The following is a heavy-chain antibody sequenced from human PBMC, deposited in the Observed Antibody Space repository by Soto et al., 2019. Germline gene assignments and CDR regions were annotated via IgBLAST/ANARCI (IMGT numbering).Heavy chain of an antibody. CDR2: LYYTISNTGNT. D-gene: IGHD5-18*01. CDR3: ARYVDTPHQSDAFDI. CDR1: ADSIRSYY. V-gene: IGHV4-59*01. J-gene: IGHJ3*02. Sequence: QVQLQESGPGLVKPSETLSLTCTVSADSIRSYYWTWIRQAPGKGLEWIGYLYYTISNTGNTNYNPSLRSRVTMSLDMSKNQFSLRLSSVTAADTAMYYCARYVDTPHQSDAFDIWGQGTMVTVSS.